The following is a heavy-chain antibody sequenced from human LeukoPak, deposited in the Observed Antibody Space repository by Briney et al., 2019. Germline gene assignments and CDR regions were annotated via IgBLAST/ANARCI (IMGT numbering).Heavy chain of an antibody. CDR2: ISGSGGST. J-gene: IGHJ4*02. CDR1: GFTFSSYA. CDR3: ARDYYGSGSLNGFDY. V-gene: IGHV3-23*01. D-gene: IGHD3-10*01. Sequence: GGSLRLSCAASGFTFSSYAMSWVRQAPGKGLEWVSAISGSGGSTYYADSVKGRFTISRDNSKNTLYLQMNSLRAEDTAVYYCARDYYGSGSLNGFDYWGQGTLVTVSS.